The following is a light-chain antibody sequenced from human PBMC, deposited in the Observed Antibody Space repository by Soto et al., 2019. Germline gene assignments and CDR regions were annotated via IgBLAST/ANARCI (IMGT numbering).Light chain of an antibody. Sequence: DIRMIQSPSSVSASVGDRVTITCRASEDIRNYFACFQQKPGKAPKTLIYATSNFQNGGPPKFSRDGASTAITLTINALELEDFETYVYPQYYIFPLTFGGGTNVEI. CDR1: EDIRNY. CDR3: PQYYIFPLT. V-gene: IGKV1-16*02. CDR2: ATS. J-gene: IGKJ4*01.